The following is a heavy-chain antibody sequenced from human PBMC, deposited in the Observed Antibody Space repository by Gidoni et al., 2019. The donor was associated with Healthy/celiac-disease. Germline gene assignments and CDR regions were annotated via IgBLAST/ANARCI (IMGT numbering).Heavy chain of an antibody. J-gene: IGHJ4*02. CDR2: INHSGST. CDR1: GGSFSGYY. Sequence: QVQLQQWGAGLLKPSETLSPTCAVYGGSFSGYYWSWIRQPPGKGLEWIGEINHSGSTNYNPSLKSRVTISVDTSKNQFSLKLSSVTAADTAVYYCARARRAIAGATLYYFDYWGQGTLVTVSS. V-gene: IGHV4-34*01. CDR3: ARARRAIAGATLYYFDY. D-gene: IGHD1-26*01.